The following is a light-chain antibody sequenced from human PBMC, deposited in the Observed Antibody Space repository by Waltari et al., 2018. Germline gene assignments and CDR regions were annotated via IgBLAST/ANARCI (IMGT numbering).Light chain of an antibody. Sequence: DIQMTQSPSTLSASVGDRVTITCRASQSISSWLAWYQQKPGKAPKLLIYKASSLESGVPSMFSGSGSGTEFTLTISSLQPDDFATYYCQQYNSYSPWTFGQGTKVEIK. CDR2: KAS. J-gene: IGKJ1*01. CDR1: QSISSW. CDR3: QQYNSYSPWT. V-gene: IGKV1-5*03.